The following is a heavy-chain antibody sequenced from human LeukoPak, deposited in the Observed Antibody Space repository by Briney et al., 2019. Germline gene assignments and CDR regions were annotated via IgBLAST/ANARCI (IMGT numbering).Heavy chain of an antibody. Sequence: SETLSLTCAVSGGSISSTNGWSWVRQPPGKGLEWSGEISHSGDTNYNPSLERRVTISVDKSKKQFSLNLSSVTAADTAVYFCARVTATTPFDLWGQGNLVTVSS. J-gene: IGHJ4*02. CDR2: ISHSGDT. D-gene: IGHD1-1*01. V-gene: IGHV4-4*02. CDR1: GGSISSTNG. CDR3: ARVTATTPFDL.